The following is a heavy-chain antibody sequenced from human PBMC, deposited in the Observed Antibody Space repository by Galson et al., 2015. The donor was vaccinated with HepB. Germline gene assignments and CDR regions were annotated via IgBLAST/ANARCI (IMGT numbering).Heavy chain of an antibody. Sequence: SVKVSCKASGGTFSSYAISWVRQAPGQGLEWMGGIIPIFGTANYAQKFQGRVTITADESTSTAYMELSSLRSEDTAVYYCARTPLDGSGYYYIVENYYYFGMDVWGQGTTVTVSS. V-gene: IGHV1-69*13. J-gene: IGHJ6*02. CDR3: ARTPLDGSGYYYIVENYYYFGMDV. D-gene: IGHD3-10*01. CDR2: IIPIFGTA. CDR1: GGTFSSYA.